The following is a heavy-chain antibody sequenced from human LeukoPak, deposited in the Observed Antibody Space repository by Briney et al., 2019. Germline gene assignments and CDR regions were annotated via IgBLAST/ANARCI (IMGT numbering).Heavy chain of an antibody. J-gene: IGHJ5*02. CDR3: ARSRLNYDFWSGYYGFDP. D-gene: IGHD3-3*01. CDR1: GYTFTGYY. CDR2: INPNSGGT. V-gene: IGHV1-2*02. Sequence: ASVKVSCKASGYTFTGYYMHWVRQAPGQGLEWMGWINPNSGGTNYAQKFQGRVTMTRDTSISTAYMELSRLRSDDTAVYYCARSRLNYDFWSGYYGFDPWGQGTLVTVSS.